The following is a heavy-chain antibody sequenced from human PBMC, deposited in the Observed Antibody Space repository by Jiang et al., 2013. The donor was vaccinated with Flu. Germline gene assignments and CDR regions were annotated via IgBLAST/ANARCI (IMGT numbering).Heavy chain of an antibody. D-gene: IGHD4-11*01. Sequence: VVQPGKSQRLSCAASGFYFSSYAMHWVRRTPGKGLEWVAVISYDGTNTYYADSVKGRFTISRDKTNNALYLQMNSLRVEDTAVYYCARDLAATTPYYFDLWGQGTLVTVSS. V-gene: IGHV3-30-3*01. CDR2: ISYDGTNT. CDR3: ARDLAATTPYYFDL. J-gene: IGHJ4*02. CDR1: GFYFSSYA.